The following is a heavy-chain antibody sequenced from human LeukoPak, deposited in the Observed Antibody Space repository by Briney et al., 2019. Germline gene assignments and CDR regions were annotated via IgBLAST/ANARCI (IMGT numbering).Heavy chain of an antibody. V-gene: IGHV3-30*18. CDR2: VSYDGGNK. J-gene: IGHJ6*02. D-gene: IGHD3-16*01. CDR1: GFTFSSYG. CDR3: AQRAWQYGMDV. Sequence: GRSLRLSCAASGFTFSSYGIHWVRQAPGKGLEWVAVVSYDGGNKYYADSVKGRFTISRDNSQNTVYLQMNSLRAEDTAVYYCAQRAWQYGMDVWGQGTTVTVSS.